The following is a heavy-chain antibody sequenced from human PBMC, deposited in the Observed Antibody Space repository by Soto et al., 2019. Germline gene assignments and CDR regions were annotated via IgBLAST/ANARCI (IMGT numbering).Heavy chain of an antibody. CDR3: ARGYGDYGY. Sequence: QVQLQQWGAGLLKPSETLSLTCAVYGGSFSGYYWSWIRQPPGKGLEWIGEINHSGSTNYNPSLKSRVTIAVDTSKNQFALKLSSVTAADTAVYYCARGYGDYGYWGQGTLVTVSS. CDR2: INHSGST. CDR1: GGSFSGYY. V-gene: IGHV4-34*01. D-gene: IGHD4-17*01. J-gene: IGHJ4*02.